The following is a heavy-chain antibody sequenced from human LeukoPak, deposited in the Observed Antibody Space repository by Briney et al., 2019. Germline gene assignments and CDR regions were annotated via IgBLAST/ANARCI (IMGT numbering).Heavy chain of an antibody. CDR3: ARFSSGWFGYIGY. CDR1: GGSFSGYY. V-gene: IGHV4-34*01. J-gene: IGHJ4*02. Sequence: SETLSLTCAVYGGSFSGYYWSWIRQPPGKGLEWIGEINHSGSTNYNPSLKSRVTISVDTSKNQFSLKLSSVTAADTAVYYCARFSSGWFGYIGYWGQGTLVTVSS. CDR2: INHSGST. D-gene: IGHD6-19*01.